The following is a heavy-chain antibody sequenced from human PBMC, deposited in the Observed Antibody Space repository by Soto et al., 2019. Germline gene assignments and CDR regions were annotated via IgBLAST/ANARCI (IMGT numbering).Heavy chain of an antibody. CDR1: GFTFSSYG. J-gene: IGHJ6*02. Sequence: PGGSLRLSCAASGFTFSSYGMHWVRQAPGKGLEWVAVIWYDGSNKYYADSVKGRFTISRDNSKNTLYLQMNSLRAEDTAVYYCARAPDVYFDWYYYYYGMDVWGQGTTVTVSS. V-gene: IGHV3-33*01. CDR2: IWYDGSNK. D-gene: IGHD3-9*01. CDR3: ARAPDVYFDWYYYYYGMDV.